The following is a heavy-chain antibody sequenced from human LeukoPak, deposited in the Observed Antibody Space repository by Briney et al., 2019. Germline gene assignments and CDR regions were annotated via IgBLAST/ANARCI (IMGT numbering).Heavy chain of an antibody. CDR3: ARDWVFGWLVDEDYFDY. V-gene: IGHV4-39*07. D-gene: IGHD6-19*01. Sequence: PSETLSLTCNVSGGSISSSSYYWGWIHQPPGEGLAWIGSIYYSGSTYYNPSLKSRVTISVDTSKNQFSLKLSSVTAADTAVYYCARDWVFGWLVDEDYFDYWGQGTLVTVSS. CDR1: GGSISSSSYY. J-gene: IGHJ4*02. CDR2: IYYSGST.